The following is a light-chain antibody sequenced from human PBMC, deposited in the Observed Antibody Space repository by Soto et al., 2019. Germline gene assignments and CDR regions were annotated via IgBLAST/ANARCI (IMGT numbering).Light chain of an antibody. J-gene: IGKJ5*01. V-gene: IGKV3-15*01. Sequence: EMILTHSPATLPVSPGERATLSCRASQSVGSNLAWFQQKPGQAPRLLIYGSSTRATGVPARSSGSGSGADFTLTISNLESEDFAVYYCQQCSFLPHTFGQGTLLEIK. CDR1: QSVGSN. CDR2: GSS. CDR3: QQCSFLPHT.